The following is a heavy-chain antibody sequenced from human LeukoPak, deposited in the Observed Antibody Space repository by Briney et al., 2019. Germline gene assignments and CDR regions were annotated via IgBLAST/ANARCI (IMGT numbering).Heavy chain of an antibody. Sequence: GGSLRLSCAASGFTSSSYWMSWVRQAPGKGLEWVANIKQDGSEKYYVDSVKGRFTISRDNAKNSLYLQMNSLRAEDTAVYYCAREGQGFYFDYWGQGILVTVSS. CDR1: GFTSSSYW. V-gene: IGHV3-7*03. J-gene: IGHJ4*02. CDR2: IKQDGSEK. CDR3: AREGQGFYFDY.